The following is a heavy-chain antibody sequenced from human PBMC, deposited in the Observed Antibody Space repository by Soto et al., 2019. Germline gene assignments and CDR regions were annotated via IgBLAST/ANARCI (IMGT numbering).Heavy chain of an antibody. D-gene: IGHD2-2*01. CDR1: GFTFRNAW. CDR2: IKSKTDGGTT. J-gene: IGHJ6*03. CDR3: TTATDPMVVPAATVYYYYNMDV. V-gene: IGHV3-15*01. Sequence: PGGSLRLSCAASGFTFRNAWMSWVRQAPGKGLEWVGRIKSKTDGGTTDYAAPVKGRFTISRDDSKNTLYLQMNSLKTEDTAVYYCTTATDPMVVPAATVYYYYNMDVWGKGTTVTVSS.